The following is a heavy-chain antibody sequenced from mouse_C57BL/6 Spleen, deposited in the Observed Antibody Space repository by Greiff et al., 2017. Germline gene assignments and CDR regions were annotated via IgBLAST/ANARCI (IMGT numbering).Heavy chain of an antibody. V-gene: IGHV1-80*01. CDR1: GYAFSSYW. D-gene: IGHD2-12*01. CDR3: ARGRGYSPFAY. J-gene: IGHJ3*01. Sequence: VQLVESGAELVKPGASVKISCKASGYAFSSYWMNWVKQRPGKGLEWIGQIYPGDGDTNYNGKFKGKATLTADKSSSTAYMQLSSLTSEDSAVYFCARGRGYSPFAYWGQGTLVTVSA. CDR2: IYPGDGDT.